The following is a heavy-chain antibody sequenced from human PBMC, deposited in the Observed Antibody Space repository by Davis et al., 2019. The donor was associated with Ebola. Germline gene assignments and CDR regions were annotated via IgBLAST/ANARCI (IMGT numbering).Heavy chain of an antibody. Sequence: ASVKVSCKASGYTFISYSMHWVRQAPGQRLEWMGWINAGNGNTKYSQKFQGRVTITRDTSASTAYMELSSLRSEDTAVYYCARDCTNGVCHYGMDVWGQGTTVTVSS. D-gene: IGHD2-8*01. J-gene: IGHJ6*02. CDR2: INAGNGNT. V-gene: IGHV1-3*01. CDR1: GYTFISYS. CDR3: ARDCTNGVCHYGMDV.